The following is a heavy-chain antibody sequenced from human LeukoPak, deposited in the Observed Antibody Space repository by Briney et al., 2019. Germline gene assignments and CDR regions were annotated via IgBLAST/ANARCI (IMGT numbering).Heavy chain of an antibody. CDR1: GGTFSSYA. CDR2: IIPIFGTA. J-gene: IGHJ6*03. CDR3: ARIQVQQQLAHYYYYMDV. Sequence: GSSVKVSCKASGGTFSSYAISWVRQAPGQGLEWMGGIIPIFGTANYAQKFQGRVTITADESTSTAYMELSSLRSEDTAVYYCARIQVQQQLAHYYYYMDVWGKGTTVTVSS. D-gene: IGHD6-13*01. V-gene: IGHV1-69*01.